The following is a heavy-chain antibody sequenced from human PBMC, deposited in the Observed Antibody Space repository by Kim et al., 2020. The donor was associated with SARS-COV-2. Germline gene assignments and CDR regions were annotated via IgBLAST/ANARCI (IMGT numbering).Heavy chain of an antibody. CDR1: GGSISSYY. V-gene: IGHV4-59*13. D-gene: IGHD6-19*01. CDR2: IYYSGST. J-gene: IGHJ6*02. CDR3: ARETPGSGWYPYYYYGMDV. Sequence: SETLSLTCTVSGGSISSYYWSWIRQPPGKGLEWIGYIYYSGSTNYNPSLKSRVTISVDTSKNQFSLKLSSVTAADTAVYYCARETPGSGWYPYYYYGMDVWGQGTTVTVSS.